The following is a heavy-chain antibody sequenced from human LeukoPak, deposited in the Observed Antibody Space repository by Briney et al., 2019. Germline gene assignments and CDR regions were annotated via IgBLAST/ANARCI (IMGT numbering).Heavy chain of an antibody. J-gene: IGHJ4*02. CDR1: GFTFSSYG. V-gene: IGHV3-30*03. CDR2: ISYDGSNK. CDR3: ARDLPFDY. Sequence: GGSLRLSCAASGFTFSSYGMHWVRQAPGKGLEWVAVISYDGSNKYYADSVKGRFTISRDNAKNSLYLQMNSLRAEDTAVYYCARDLPFDYWGQGTLVTVSS.